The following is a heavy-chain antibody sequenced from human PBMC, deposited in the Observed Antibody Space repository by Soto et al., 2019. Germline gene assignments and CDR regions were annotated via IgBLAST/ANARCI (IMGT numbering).Heavy chain of an antibody. D-gene: IGHD3-3*01. CDR2: IYDSGST. CDR3: ARLVPTYYDFWSGYPSPYYFDY. CDR1: GCSVSSTSYY. Sequence: SATLSLSCTFSGCSVSSTSYYWFWIRPPPGIWVECIGYIYDSGSTDYNPSLKSRVTISVDTSKNQFSLKLSSVTAADTAVYYCARLVPTYYDFWSGYPSPYYFDYWGQGTLVTVSA. J-gene: IGHJ4*02. V-gene: IGHV4-39*01.